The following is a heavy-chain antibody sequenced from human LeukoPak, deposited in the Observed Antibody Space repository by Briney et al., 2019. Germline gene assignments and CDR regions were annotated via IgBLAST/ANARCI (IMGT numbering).Heavy chain of an antibody. J-gene: IGHJ2*01. V-gene: IGHV4-4*02. Sequence: PSETLSLTCAVSGDSISSSNWWSWVRQPPGKGLEWIGEIYHSGSTNYNPSLKSRVTISVDKSNNQFSLNLSSVTAADTAVYYCARGSSGWYGYFDLWGRGTLVTVSS. CDR1: GDSISSSNW. CDR3: ARGSSGWYGYFDL. D-gene: IGHD6-19*01. CDR2: IYHSGST.